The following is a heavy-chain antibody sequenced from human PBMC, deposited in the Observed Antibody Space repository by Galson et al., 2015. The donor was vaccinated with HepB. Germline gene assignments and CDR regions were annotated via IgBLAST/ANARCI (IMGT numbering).Heavy chain of an antibody. D-gene: IGHD3-10*01. CDR1: GFTFSNYA. Sequence: SLRLSCAASGFTFSNYAMTWVRQAPGKGLEWVSAISGSGGRTYYADSVKGRFTISRDNSKNTLYLHISSLRADDTAVYYCAKYMSYYYGSGTYYFFDYWGQGTLVTVSS. CDR3: AKYMSYYYGSGTYYFFDY. J-gene: IGHJ4*02. V-gene: IGHV3-23*01. CDR2: ISGSGGRT.